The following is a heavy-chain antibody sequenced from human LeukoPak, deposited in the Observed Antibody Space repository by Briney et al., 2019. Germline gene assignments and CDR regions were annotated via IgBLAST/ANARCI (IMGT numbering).Heavy chain of an antibody. CDR3: AKILRYFDWLSLGAFDI. CDR2: ISGRGGST. CDR1: GYTFSSYA. V-gene: IGHV3-23*01. J-gene: IGHJ3*02. Sequence: GGSLRLSCAASGYTFSSYAMSWVRQAPGKGREWGSAISGRGGSTYYADSVRSRFTISRDNSKNTLYLQMNSLRAEDTAVYYCAKILRYFDWLSLGAFDIWGQGTMVTVSS. D-gene: IGHD3-9*01.